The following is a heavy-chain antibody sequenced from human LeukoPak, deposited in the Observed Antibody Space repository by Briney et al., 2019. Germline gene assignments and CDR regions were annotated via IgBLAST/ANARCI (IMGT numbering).Heavy chain of an antibody. CDR3: ARDRYSVAGLCHY. CDR1: GGTFSSYA. J-gene: IGHJ4*02. Sequence: SVKVSCKASGGTFSSYAISWVRQAPGQGLEWMGGIIPIFGTANYAQKFQSRVTITADESTSTAYMELSSLRSEDTAVYYCARDRYSVAGLCHYWGQGTLVTVSS. D-gene: IGHD6-19*01. V-gene: IGHV1-69*13. CDR2: IIPIFGTA.